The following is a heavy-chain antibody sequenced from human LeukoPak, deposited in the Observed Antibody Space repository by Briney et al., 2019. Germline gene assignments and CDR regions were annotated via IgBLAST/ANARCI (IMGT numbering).Heavy chain of an antibody. V-gene: IGHV4-59*01. CDR2: IYYSGST. CDR1: GGSISSYY. D-gene: IGHD3-3*01. Sequence: SETLSLTCTVSGGSISSYYWSWIRQPPGKGLEWIGYIYYSGSTNYNPSLKSRVTISVDTSKNQFSLKLSSVTAADTAVYYCASITIFGVVPTTTWFDPWGQGTLVTVSS. CDR3: ASITIFGVVPTTTWFDP. J-gene: IGHJ5*02.